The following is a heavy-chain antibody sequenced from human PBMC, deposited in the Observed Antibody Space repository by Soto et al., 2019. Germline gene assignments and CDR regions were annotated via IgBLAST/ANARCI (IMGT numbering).Heavy chain of an antibody. Sequence: ASETLSLTCTVSGGSISSSSYYWGWIRQPPGKGLEWSGSIYYSGSTYYNPSLKSRVTISVDTSKNQFSLKLSSVTAADTAVYYCARRPHGIYCSSTSCYGDKRYYYYYGMDVWGQGTTVTVSS. V-gene: IGHV4-39*01. CDR2: IYYSGST. J-gene: IGHJ6*02. D-gene: IGHD2-2*01. CDR1: GGSISSSSYY. CDR3: ARRPHGIYCSSTSCYGDKRYYYYYGMDV.